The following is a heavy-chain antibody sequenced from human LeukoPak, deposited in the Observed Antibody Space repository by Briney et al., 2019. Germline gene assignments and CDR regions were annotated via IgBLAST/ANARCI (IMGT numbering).Heavy chain of an antibody. J-gene: IGHJ4*02. CDR2: ISSSGDYT. CDR1: GFTFSSYV. CDR3: AKRMGGSETYYFDY. D-gene: IGHD3-10*01. Sequence: AGGSLRLSCAASGFTFSSYVMNWVRRAPGKGLEWVSVISSSGDYTNYADSVKGRFTSSRDNSKNTLYLQMNSLRADDTAVYYCAKRMGGSETYYFDYWGQGTLVTVSS. V-gene: IGHV3-23*01.